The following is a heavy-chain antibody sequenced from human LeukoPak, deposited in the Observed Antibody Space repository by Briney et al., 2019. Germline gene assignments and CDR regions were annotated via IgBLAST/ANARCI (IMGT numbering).Heavy chain of an antibody. D-gene: IGHD6-13*01. Sequence: KPSETLPLTCAVYGGSFSGYYWSWIRQPPGKGLEWIGEINHSGSTNYNPSLKSRVTISVDTSKNQFSLKLSSVTAADTAVYYCARDQAAAGTNWFDPWGQGTLVTVSS. CDR2: INHSGST. V-gene: IGHV4-34*01. CDR1: GGSFSGYY. CDR3: ARDQAAAGTNWFDP. J-gene: IGHJ5*02.